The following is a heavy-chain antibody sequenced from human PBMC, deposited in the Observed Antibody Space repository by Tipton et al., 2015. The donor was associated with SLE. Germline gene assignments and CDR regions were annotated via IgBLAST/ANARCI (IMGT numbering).Heavy chain of an antibody. J-gene: IGHJ3*02. CDR2: INTYNDNT. Sequence: QVQLVQSGAEVKKPGASVKVSCKTSGYTFTSYGISWVRQAPGQGLEWMGWINTYNDNTNYAQKFQGRVTMTKDTSTSTAYMELRSLRSDDTAVYFCARDVEEDAFDIWGQGTMVTVSS. D-gene: IGHD2-21*01. CDR3: ARDVEEDAFDI. CDR1: GYTFTSYG. V-gene: IGHV1-18*01.